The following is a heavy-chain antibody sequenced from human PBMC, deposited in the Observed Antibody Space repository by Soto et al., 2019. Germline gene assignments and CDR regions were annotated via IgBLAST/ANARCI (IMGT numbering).Heavy chain of an antibody. V-gene: IGHV4-30-4*01. J-gene: IGHJ4*02. D-gene: IGHD4-17*01. CDR2: IYYSGST. Sequence: PSETLSLTCTVSGGSISSGDYYWSWIRQPPGKGLEWIGYIYYSGSTYYNPSLKSRVTISVDTSKNQFSLKLSSVTAADTAVYYCASARTTVTEFDYWGQGTLVTVSS. CDR3: ASARTTVTEFDY. CDR1: GGSISSGDYY.